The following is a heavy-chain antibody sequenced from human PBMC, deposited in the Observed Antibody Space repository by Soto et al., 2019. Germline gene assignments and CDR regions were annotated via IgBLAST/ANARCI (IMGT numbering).Heavy chain of an antibody. J-gene: IGHJ4*02. D-gene: IGHD3-9*01. CDR1: GFTFSSYA. CDR2: ISGSGGSR. Sequence: PGGSLSLSCAASGFTFSSYAMSWVRQAPGKGLELVSAISGSGGSRNLADSVKGRFTISRDNFKNTLYLQMNSLRAEDTAVYYCAKEAYYDILTGTFDYWGQGTLVTVSS. CDR3: AKEAYYDILTGTFDY. V-gene: IGHV3-23*01.